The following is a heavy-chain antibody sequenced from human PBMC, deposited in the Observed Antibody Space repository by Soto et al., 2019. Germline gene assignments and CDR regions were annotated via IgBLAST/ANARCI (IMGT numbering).Heavy chain of an antibody. CDR3: ARSGRLEGLLSGPSGDAFDI. CDR1: EFTFSRYG. Sequence: GGSLRLSCAASEFTFSRYGMHWVRQAPGKGLEYVSGISSNGGSTYYAKSVKGRFTISRDNSKNTLYLQMGSLRAEDMAVYYCARSGRLEGLLSGPSGDAFDIWGQGTLVTVSS. CDR2: ISSNGGST. D-gene: IGHD3-3*01. J-gene: IGHJ3*02. V-gene: IGHV3-64*01.